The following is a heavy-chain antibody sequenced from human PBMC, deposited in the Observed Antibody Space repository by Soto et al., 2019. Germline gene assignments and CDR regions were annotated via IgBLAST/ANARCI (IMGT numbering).Heavy chain of an antibody. CDR3: ARDQDGRVGDYFDY. V-gene: IGHV4-31*03. D-gene: IGHD3-10*01. CDR1: GGSISSGGYY. J-gene: IGHJ4*02. CDR2: IYYSGST. Sequence: QVQLQESGPGLVKPSQTLSLTCTVSGGSISSGGYYWSWIRQHPGKGLEWIGYIYYSGSTYYNPSLNSRVTISVDTAKNQFSLKLSSVTAADTAVYYCARDQDGRVGDYFDYWGQGTLVTVSS.